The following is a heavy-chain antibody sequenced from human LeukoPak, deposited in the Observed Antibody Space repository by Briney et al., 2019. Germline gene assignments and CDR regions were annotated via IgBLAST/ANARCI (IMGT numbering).Heavy chain of an antibody. J-gene: IGHJ6*03. CDR3: ARVNFTMVRGVIIGNYYYYCMDV. CDR2: INHSGST. CDR1: GGSFSGYC. D-gene: IGHD3-10*01. V-gene: IGHV4-34*01. Sequence: PSETLSLTCAVYGGSFSGYCWSWIRQPPGKGLEWIGEINHSGSTNYNPSLKSRVTISVDTSKNQFSLKLSSVTAADTAVYYCARVNFTMVRGVIIGNYYYYCMDVWGKGTTVTVSS.